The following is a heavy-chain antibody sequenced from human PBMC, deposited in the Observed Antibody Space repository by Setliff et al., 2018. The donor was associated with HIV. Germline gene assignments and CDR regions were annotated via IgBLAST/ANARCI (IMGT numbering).Heavy chain of an antibody. CDR3: ARRPYYDFWSASGWFDP. CDR2: TYYRSKWYN. D-gene: IGHD3-3*01. CDR1: GDSVSSNSAA. V-gene: IGHV6-1*01. J-gene: IGHJ5*02. Sequence: SQTLSLTCAISGDSVSSNSAAWNWIRQSPSRGLEWLGRTYYRSKWYNDYAVSVKSRIAINPDTSKNQFSLKLSSVTAADTAVYYCARRPYYDFWSASGWFDPWGQGTLVTVSS.